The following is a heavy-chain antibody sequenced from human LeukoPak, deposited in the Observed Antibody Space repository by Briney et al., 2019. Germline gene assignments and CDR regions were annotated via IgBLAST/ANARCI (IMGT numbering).Heavy chain of an antibody. Sequence: GGSLRLSCAPSGFTVSSNYMSWVRQAPGKGLEWVSVIYSGGSTYYADSVKGRFTISRDNSKNTLYLQMNSLRAEDTAVYYCASSTYYDILTGYSYDAFDTWGQGTMVTVSS. CDR1: GFTVSSNY. D-gene: IGHD3-9*01. J-gene: IGHJ3*02. V-gene: IGHV3-53*01. CDR2: IYSGGST. CDR3: ASSTYYDILTGYSYDAFDT.